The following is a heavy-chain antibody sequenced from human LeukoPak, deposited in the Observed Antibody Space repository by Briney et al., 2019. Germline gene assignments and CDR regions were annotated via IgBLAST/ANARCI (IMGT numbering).Heavy chain of an antibody. CDR1: GYTFTSYG. D-gene: IGHD2-2*01. J-gene: IGHJ5*02. V-gene: IGHV1-18*04. Sequence: ASVKVSCKASGYTFTSYGISGVRQAPGQGLEWMGWISAYNGNTNYAQKLQGRVTMTTDTSTSTAYMELRSLRSDDTAVYYCARADIVVVPADSWFDPWGQGTLVTVSS. CDR3: ARADIVVVPADSWFDP. CDR2: ISAYNGNT.